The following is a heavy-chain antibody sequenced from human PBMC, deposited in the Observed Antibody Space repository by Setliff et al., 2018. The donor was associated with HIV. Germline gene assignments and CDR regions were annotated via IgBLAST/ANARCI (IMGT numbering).Heavy chain of an antibody. Sequence: GASVKVSCKTFGYRFTDFYVNWVRQAPGQGLEWMGWINPKSGATKNAQKFQGRVTMTRDTSISTVYMELSGLRSDDTALYFCARRAEDLAINPPSFDYYFDYWGQGTPVTVSS. J-gene: IGHJ4*02. CDR3: ARRAEDLAINPPSFDYYFDY. D-gene: IGHD3-9*01. CDR2: INPKSGAT. CDR1: GYRFTDFY. V-gene: IGHV1-2*02.